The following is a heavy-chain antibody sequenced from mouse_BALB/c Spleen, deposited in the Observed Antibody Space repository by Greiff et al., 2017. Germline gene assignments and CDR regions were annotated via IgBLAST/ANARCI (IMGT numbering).Heavy chain of an antibody. CDR2: ISYSGST. CDR1: GDSITSGY. V-gene: IGHV3-8*02. J-gene: IGHJ3*01. Sequence: EVNLVESGPSLVKPSQTLSLTCSVTGDSITSGYWNWIRKFPGNKLEYMGYISYSGSTYYNPSLKSRISITRDTSKNQYYLQLNSVTTEDTATYYCARGDDGYFAWFAYWGQGTLVTVSA. D-gene: IGHD2-3*01. CDR3: ARGDDGYFAWFAY.